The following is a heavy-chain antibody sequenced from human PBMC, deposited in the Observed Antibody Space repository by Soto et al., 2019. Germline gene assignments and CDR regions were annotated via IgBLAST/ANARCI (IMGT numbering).Heavy chain of an antibody. J-gene: IGHJ5*02. V-gene: IGHV4-38-2*02. CDR2: IHHSGNT. CDR3: ARDTPGLAETNWFKP. D-gene: IGHD2-15*01. Sequence: SETLSLTCAVSGYSISSGYYWGWIRQPPGKGLEWIGGIHHSGNTYYNPSLKSRVTISVDTSKNQFSLKLSSVTAADTAVYFCARDTPGLAETNWFKPWGQGTMVTVSS. CDR1: GYSISSGYY.